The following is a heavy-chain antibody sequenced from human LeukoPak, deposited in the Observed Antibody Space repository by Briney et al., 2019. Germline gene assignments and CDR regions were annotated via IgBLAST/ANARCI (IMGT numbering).Heavy chain of an antibody. J-gene: IGHJ3*02. CDR2: IRSDSSNK. V-gene: IGHV3-30*02. D-gene: IGHD1-1*01. CDR1: GFTFSSYG. Sequence: GGSLRLSCAASGFTFSSYGMHWVRQAPGKGPEWVAFIRSDSSNKYYADSVKGRFTISRDNSKNTLYLQMNSLRAEDTAVYYCAKFQYNWNDVGAFDIWGQGTMVTVSS. CDR3: AKFQYNWNDVGAFDI.